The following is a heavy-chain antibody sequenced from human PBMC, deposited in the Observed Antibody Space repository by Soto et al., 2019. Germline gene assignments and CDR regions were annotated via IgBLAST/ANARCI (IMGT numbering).Heavy chain of an antibody. CDR3: ARGAVDTAMAAPFDY. CDR1: GGTFSSYA. Sequence: QVQLVQSGAEVKKPGSSVKVSCKASGGTFSSYAISWVRQAPGQGLDWMGGIIPIFGTANYAQKFQGRVTITADESTSTAYLELSSLRSEDTAVYYCARGAVDTAMAAPFDYWGQGTLVTVSS. J-gene: IGHJ4*02. V-gene: IGHV1-69*01. D-gene: IGHD5-18*01. CDR2: IIPIFGTA.